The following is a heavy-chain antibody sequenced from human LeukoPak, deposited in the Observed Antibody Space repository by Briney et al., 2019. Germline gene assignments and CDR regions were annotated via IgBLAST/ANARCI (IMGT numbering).Heavy chain of an antibody. CDR1: GFTFSIYW. Sequence: GGSLRLSCAVSGFTFSIYWMHWVRQAPGKGLVWVSLINTDGSSTSYADSVKGRFTISRDNAKNTLYLQMNSLRAEDTAVYYCARDPYDSSGYYYGPFDYWGQGTLVTVSS. CDR2: INTDGSST. J-gene: IGHJ4*02. D-gene: IGHD3-22*01. V-gene: IGHV3-74*01. CDR3: ARDPYDSSGYYYGPFDY.